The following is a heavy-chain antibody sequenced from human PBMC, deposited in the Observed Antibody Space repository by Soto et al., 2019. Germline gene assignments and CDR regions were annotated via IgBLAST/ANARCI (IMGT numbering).Heavy chain of an antibody. D-gene: IGHD2-21*02. CDR1: GFTFSSYA. CDR3: SKDLLVYCGGDCALQDAFDI. CDR2: ISGSGGST. V-gene: IGHV3-23*01. J-gene: IGHJ3*02. Sequence: EVQLLESGGGLVQPGGSLRLSCAASGFTFSSYAMSWVRQAPGKGLEWVSGISGSGGSTYYAHSVKGRFTISRDNSKNTLYLQMNSLRAEDTAVYYFSKDLLVYCGGDCALQDAFDIWGQGKMVTVSS.